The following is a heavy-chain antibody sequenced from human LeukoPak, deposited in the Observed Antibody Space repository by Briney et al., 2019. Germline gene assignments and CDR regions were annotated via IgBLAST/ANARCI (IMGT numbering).Heavy chain of an antibody. D-gene: IGHD3-10*01. CDR3: AKEYQPLYYGSGMNWDY. V-gene: IGHV3-21*04. CDR2: ISSSSSYI. CDR1: GFTFSSYS. J-gene: IGHJ4*02. Sequence: GGSLRLSCAASGFTFSSYSMNWVRQAPGKGLEWVSSISSSSSYIYYADSVKGRFTISRDNAKNSLYLQMNSLRAEDTAVYYCAKEYQPLYYGSGMNWDYWGQGTLVTVSS.